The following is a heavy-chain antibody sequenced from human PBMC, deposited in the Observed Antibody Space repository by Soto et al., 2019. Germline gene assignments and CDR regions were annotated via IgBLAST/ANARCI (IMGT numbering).Heavy chain of an antibody. Sequence: GASVKVSCKASGYTFTSYAMHWVRQAPGQRLEWMGWINAGNGNTKYSQKFQGRVTITRDTSASTAYRELSSLRSEDTAVYYCAGSIVVVTVAAYWAQGTLVTVSS. CDR1: GYTFTSYA. CDR3: AGSIVVVTVAAY. J-gene: IGHJ4*02. CDR2: INAGNGNT. V-gene: IGHV1-3*01. D-gene: IGHD2-21*02.